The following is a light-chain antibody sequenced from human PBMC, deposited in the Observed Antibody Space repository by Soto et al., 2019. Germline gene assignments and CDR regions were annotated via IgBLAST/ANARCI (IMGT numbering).Light chain of an antibody. CDR2: GAS. CDR3: QRYNNWPLT. CDR1: QSVSSN. V-gene: IGKV3-15*01. J-gene: IGKJ4*01. Sequence: EIVMTQSPATLSVSPAERATLSCRASQSVSSNLAWYQQKPGQAPSLLIYGASTRVTGTPARLSGSGSGTEFTLTISSLQSEDFAVYYCQRYNNWPLTFGGGTKVDI.